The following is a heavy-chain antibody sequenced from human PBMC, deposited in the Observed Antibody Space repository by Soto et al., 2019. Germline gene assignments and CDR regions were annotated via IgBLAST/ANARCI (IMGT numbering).Heavy chain of an antibody. CDR3: ASEVTYTDSDYLFNN. CDR1: GGTFNNYT. Sequence: VQLVQSGAEVKKPGSSVKVSCKTSGGTFNNYTINWVRQAPGQGLEWMGRIITVVDIANSALKFRDRVSITTDKATSTAYMELSSLRSEDTAMYYCASEVTYTDSDYLFNNCGQGTLVTVSS. V-gene: IGHV1-69*02. J-gene: IGHJ4*02. D-gene: IGHD3-16*01. CDR2: IITVVDIA.